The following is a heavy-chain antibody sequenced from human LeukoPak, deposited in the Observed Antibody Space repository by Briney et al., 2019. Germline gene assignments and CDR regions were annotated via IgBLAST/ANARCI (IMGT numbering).Heavy chain of an antibody. V-gene: IGHV3-74*01. D-gene: IGHD1-26*01. J-gene: IGHJ3*02. Sequence: PGGSLRLSCAASAFTPTNYWMHWVRQAPGKGLVWVSRINTDGSSTSCADSVKGRFTISRDNAKNTLYLPMNRLRAEDTAVYYCVKVGGGGVTVAFDIWGPGTMVTVSS. CDR2: INTDGSST. CDR1: AFTPTNYW. CDR3: VKVGGGGVTVAFDI.